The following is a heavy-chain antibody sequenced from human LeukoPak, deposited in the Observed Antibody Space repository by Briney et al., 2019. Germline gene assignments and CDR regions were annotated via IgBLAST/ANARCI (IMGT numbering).Heavy chain of an antibody. D-gene: IGHD6-13*01. CDR2: IYSNGDT. V-gene: IGHV4-61*02. CDR1: GDSISSGSYY. CDR3: ASRHSKQQPYYYYMDI. J-gene: IGHJ6*03. Sequence: PSETLSLTCTVSGDSISSGSYYWSWIRQPAGKGLEWIGRIYSNGDTKFNPSLKSRVTISLDTSKNQFSLKLSPATAADTAVYYCASRHSKQQPYYYYMDIWGKGTTVTVSS.